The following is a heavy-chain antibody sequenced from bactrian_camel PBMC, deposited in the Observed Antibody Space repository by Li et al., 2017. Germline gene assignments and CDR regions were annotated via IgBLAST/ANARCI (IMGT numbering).Heavy chain of an antibody. CDR1: GFTVGSHV. J-gene: IGHJ6*01. V-gene: IGHV3S9*01. Sequence: HVKLVESGGGLVPPGGYLTLSCAASGFTVGSHVMGWFRQVPGKEREGVAAMDIDVDPAYADSVKGRFTISRDNAKNTVCLQMNSLKSEDTALYYCVTGRWSGGWYVGFDFGYWGQGTQVTVS. CDR2: MDIDVDP. CDR3: VTGRWSGGWYVGFDFGY. D-gene: IGHD6*01.